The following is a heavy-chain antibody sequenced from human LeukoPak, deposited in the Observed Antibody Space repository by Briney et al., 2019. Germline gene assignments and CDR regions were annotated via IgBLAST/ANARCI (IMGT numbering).Heavy chain of an antibody. CDR3: TGGGGGYGELDN. D-gene: IGHD5-12*01. J-gene: IGHJ4*02. Sequence: GGSLRLSCAASGFTFSGSAMHWVRQASGKGLEWVGHIRSKANSYATAYAASVRGRFTISRDDSKNRAYLQMSSLKTEDTAVYYGTGGGGGYGELDNWGQGTLVTVSS. CDR2: IRSKANSYAT. CDR1: GFTFSGSA. V-gene: IGHV3-73*01.